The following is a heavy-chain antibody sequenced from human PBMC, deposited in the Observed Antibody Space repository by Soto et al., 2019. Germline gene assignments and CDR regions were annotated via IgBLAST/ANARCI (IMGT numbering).Heavy chain of an antibody. Sequence: QVQPVQSGAEVKKPGSSVKVSCKASGGSFSNXAXXXXXXXXXXXXXXXXGIIPIFGTPNYAQKLQGRVTITADESTITAYMELSSXRSEXXAVXXXXXRRYCSGGTCPDYFDYWGQGTLVIVSS. CDR2: IIPIFGTP. J-gene: IGHJ4*02. CDR3: XXRRYCSGGTCPDYFDY. V-gene: IGHV1-69*01. CDR1: GGSFSNXA. D-gene: IGHD2-15*01.